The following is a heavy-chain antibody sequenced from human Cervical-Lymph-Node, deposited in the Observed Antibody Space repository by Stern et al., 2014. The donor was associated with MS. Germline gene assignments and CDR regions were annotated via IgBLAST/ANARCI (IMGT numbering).Heavy chain of an antibody. CDR3: ARGVGDY. Sequence: EVQLVESGGGLVKPGGSLILSCAASGFNFSDYWMHWVRQFPEKGLFWVSQINRDGSGTSYADSVKGRFSISRDNTKNMLYLRMTSLRAEDTAVYYCARGVGDYGGQGARVTVSS. V-gene: IGHV3-74*02. D-gene: IGHD3-16*01. J-gene: IGHJ4*02. CDR1: GFNFSDYW. CDR2: INRDGSGT.